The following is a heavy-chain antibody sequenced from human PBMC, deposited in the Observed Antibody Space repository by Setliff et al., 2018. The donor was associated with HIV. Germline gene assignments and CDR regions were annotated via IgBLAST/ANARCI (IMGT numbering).Heavy chain of an antibody. J-gene: IGHJ5*02. V-gene: IGHV1-69*05. D-gene: IGHD2-15*01. CDR2: IIPMYGVT. CDR3: ALPYCSGGNCWSSASLPPAGWFDP. CDR1: GGTFSSYV. Sequence: RASVKVSCKASGGTFSSYVISWVRQAPGQGPEWMGGIIPMYGVTNYAQKFQGRVTITTDESTSTAYMELSSLRSEDTAVYYCALPYCSGGNCWSSASLPPAGWFDPWGQGTRVTVSS.